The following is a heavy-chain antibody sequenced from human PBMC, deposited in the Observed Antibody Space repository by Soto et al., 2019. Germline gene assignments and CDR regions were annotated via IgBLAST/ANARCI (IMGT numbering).Heavy chain of an antibody. J-gene: IGHJ4*02. CDR2: ITSSTT. V-gene: IGHV3-11*01. CDR1: EFALSDYY. Sequence: QVQLVESGGGSVKPGGSLRLSCVASEFALSDYYMIWIRQAPGKGLEWVSDITSSTTHYADSVKVRFTISSDKAKNSVYLQINSLTGEDTAIYYCGRNKSNGGVDGWGQGTMVTVSS. D-gene: IGHD2-8*01. CDR3: GRNKSNGGVDG.